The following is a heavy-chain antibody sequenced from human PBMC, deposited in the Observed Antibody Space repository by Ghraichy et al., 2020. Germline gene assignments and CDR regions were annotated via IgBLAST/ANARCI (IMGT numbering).Heavy chain of an antibody. V-gene: IGHV3-21*01. CDR1: GFTFSSYS. CDR3: ATSKTNDAFDI. J-gene: IGHJ3*02. CDR2: ISSSSSYI. Sequence: GESLNISCAASGFTFSSYSMNWVRQAPGKGLEWVSSISSSSSYIYYADSVKGRFTISRDNAKNSLYLQMNSLRAEDTAVYYCATSKTNDAFDIWGQGTMVTVSS. D-gene: IGHD1-14*01.